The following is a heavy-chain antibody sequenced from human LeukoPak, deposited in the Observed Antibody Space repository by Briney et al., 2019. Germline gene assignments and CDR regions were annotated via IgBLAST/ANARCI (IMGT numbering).Heavy chain of an antibody. J-gene: IGHJ3*02. Sequence: ASVKVSCKASGYTFTSYYMHWVRQAPGQGLERMGIINPSGGSTSYAQKFQGRVIMTRDTSTSTVYMELSSLRSEDTAVYYCTRGTTDDAFDIWGQGTMVTVSS. CDR2: INPSGGST. D-gene: IGHD2/OR15-2a*01. V-gene: IGHV1-46*03. CDR1: GYTFTSYY. CDR3: TRGTTDDAFDI.